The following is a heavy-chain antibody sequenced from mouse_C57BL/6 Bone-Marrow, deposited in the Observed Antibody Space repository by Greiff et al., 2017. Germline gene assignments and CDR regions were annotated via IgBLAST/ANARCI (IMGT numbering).Heavy chain of an antibody. CDR3: ARGAPDAMDY. V-gene: IGHV1-81*01. Sequence: QVQLQPSGAELARPGASVKLSCKASGYTFTSYGISWVKQRTGQGLEWIGEIYPRSGNTYYNEKFKGKATLTADKSSSTAYMELRSLTSEDSAVYFCARGAPDAMDYWGQGTSVTVSS. D-gene: IGHD3-1*01. J-gene: IGHJ4*01. CDR1: GYTFTSYG. CDR2: IYPRSGNT.